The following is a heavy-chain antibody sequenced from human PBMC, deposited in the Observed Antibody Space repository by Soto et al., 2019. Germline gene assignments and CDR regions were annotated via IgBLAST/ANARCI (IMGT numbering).Heavy chain of an antibody. D-gene: IGHD4-17*01. CDR2: IFSNDAK. V-gene: IGHV2-26*01. CDR3: AQSLYVDYGHWYFDL. J-gene: IGHJ2*01. Sequence: QVTLKESGPVLVKPTETLTLTCTVSGFSLRNTRMGVSWIRQSPGKALEWLAHIFSNDAKSYSPSLKSRLALSRDTSKSQVVLTMTNGAPVDTATYYGAQSLYVDYGHWYFDLWGRGTLVTVSS. CDR1: GFSLRNTRMG.